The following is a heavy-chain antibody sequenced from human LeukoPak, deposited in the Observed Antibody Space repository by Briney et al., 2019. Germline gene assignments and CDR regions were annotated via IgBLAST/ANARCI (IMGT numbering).Heavy chain of an antibody. CDR1: GFTFSCYG. D-gene: IGHD3-9*01. CDR3: AKNVLRYFDWSAGLDY. CDR2: LSGSGGST. Sequence: PGGSLRLSCAASGFTFSCYGMRWLRPAPGKGLEWVSALSGSGGSTYYADSVTGRFTISRDNSKNTLYLQMNSLRAEDTAVYYCAKNVLRYFDWSAGLDYWGEGTLVTVSS. J-gene: IGHJ4*02. V-gene: IGHV3-23*01.